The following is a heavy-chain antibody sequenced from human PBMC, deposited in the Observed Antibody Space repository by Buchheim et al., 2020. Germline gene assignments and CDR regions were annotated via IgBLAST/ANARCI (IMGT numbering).Heavy chain of an antibody. J-gene: IGHJ4*02. CDR1: GYSFPSSW. CDR3: ARLWSSSWYLDYFDY. V-gene: IGHV5-51*01. CDR2: IFPGDSDT. D-gene: IGHD6-13*01. Sequence: EVQLVQSGAEVRKPGESLKISCKDTGYSFPSSWIGWVRQMPGKGLEWMGIIFPGDSDTRYSPSFEGHVSISADRSINTAYLQWSSLKASDTAMYYCARLWSSSWYLDYFDYWGQGTL.